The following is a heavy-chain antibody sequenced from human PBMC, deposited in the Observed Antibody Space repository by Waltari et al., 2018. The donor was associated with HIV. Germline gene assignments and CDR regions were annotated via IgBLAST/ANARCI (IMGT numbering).Heavy chain of an antibody. D-gene: IGHD2-2*01. Sequence: QVQLVESGGGVVQPGKSLRLSCAASGFTFSSYGMHGVRQAPGKGLEWVAVIWHDANNQYYADSVQGRFTISRDNSKNTLYLQMNSLRAEDTALYYCARDSPAFSRGTEELDYWGQGTLVTVSS. CDR1: GFTFSSYG. CDR3: ARDSPAFSRGTEELDY. CDR2: IWHDANNQ. V-gene: IGHV3-33*01. J-gene: IGHJ4*02.